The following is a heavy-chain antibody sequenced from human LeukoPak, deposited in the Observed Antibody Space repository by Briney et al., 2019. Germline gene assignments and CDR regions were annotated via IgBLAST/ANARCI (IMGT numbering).Heavy chain of an antibody. D-gene: IGHD4-11*01. J-gene: IGHJ6*02. CDR1: GFTVSSNY. CDR2: IYSGGST. V-gene: IGHV3-53*01. Sequence: GGSLRLSCAASGFTVSSNYMSWVRQAPGKGLEWVSVIYSGGSTYYADSVKGRFTISRDNSKNTLYLQMNSLRAEDTAVYYCAGVNYRYYYYGMDVWGQGTTVTVSS. CDR3: AGVNYRYYYYGMDV.